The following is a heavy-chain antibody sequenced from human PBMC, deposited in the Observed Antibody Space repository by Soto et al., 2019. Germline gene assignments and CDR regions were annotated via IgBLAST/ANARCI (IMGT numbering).Heavy chain of an antibody. CDR2: INSDGSIT. CDR3: ARAMTSVGAAAKGDF. CDR1: GFTFNTHL. J-gene: IGHJ4*02. D-gene: IGHD1-26*01. V-gene: IGHV3-74*01. Sequence: GGSLRLSCAASGFTFNTHLMHWVRQAPGKGLVWVSRINSDGSITDYADSVKGRFSISRDNPRNTLYLQMNSLSPEDTAVYYCARAMTSVGAAAKGDFWGQGTLVTVSS.